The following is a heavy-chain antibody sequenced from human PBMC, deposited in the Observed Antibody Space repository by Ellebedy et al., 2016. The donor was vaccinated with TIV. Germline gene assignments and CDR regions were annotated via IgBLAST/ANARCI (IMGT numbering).Heavy chain of an antibody. CDR2: ISPDGSNT. Sequence: GESLKISCAASGFTFSNYWMHWVRQAPGKRLVWVSRISPDGSNTIYADSVKGRFTISRDTAKNTLYLQMNSLRAEDTAVYYCTGPIGGTTLEYWGQGTLVTVSS. J-gene: IGHJ4*02. D-gene: IGHD3-16*01. CDR3: TGPIGGTTLEY. V-gene: IGHV3-74*01. CDR1: GFTFSNYW.